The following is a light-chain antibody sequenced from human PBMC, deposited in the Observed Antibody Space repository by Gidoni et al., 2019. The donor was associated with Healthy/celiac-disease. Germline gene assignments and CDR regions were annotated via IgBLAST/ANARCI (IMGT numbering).Light chain of an antibody. CDR3: QSYDSSLSGSGV. Sequence: QSVLTQPPSVSGVPGQRVTISCTGSSSNIGAGYDVHWYQQLPGTAPKLFIYGNSNRPSGVPDRFSGSKSGTSASLAITGLQAEDEADYYCQSYDSSLSGSGVFGGGTKLTVL. J-gene: IGLJ2*01. V-gene: IGLV1-40*01. CDR1: SSNIGAGYD. CDR2: GNS.